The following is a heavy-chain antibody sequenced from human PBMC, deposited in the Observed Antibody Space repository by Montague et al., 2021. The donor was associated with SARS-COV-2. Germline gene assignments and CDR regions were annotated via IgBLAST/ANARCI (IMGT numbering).Heavy chain of an antibody. CDR1: DDFSSSSNYY. Sequence: SETLSLTCTVSDDFSSSSNYYWGWLRQPHGKGLEWIGTISYSGSTYHTXXLHSPVAISADTTKMRFSLRLTSATAAATAVYFCARDHYHSSWFKYWGQGTLVTVSS. D-gene: IGHD6-13*01. CDR3: ARDHYHSSWFKY. CDR2: ISYSGST. V-gene: IGHV4-39*07. J-gene: IGHJ4*02.